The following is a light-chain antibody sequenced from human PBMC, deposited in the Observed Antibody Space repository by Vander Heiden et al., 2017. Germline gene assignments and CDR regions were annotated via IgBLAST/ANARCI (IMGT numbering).Light chain of an antibody. CDR2: AAS. CDR3: QKYNSAPQT. CDR1: HGISNY. J-gene: IGKJ4*01. Sequence: DIQTTQSPSSLSSSVGDRDTITCRASHGISNYLALYQQKPGKVPKLLIYAASTLQSGVPSRFSGSGSGTDFTLTISSLQPEDVATYYCQKYNSAPQTFGGGTKVEIK. V-gene: IGKV1-27*01.